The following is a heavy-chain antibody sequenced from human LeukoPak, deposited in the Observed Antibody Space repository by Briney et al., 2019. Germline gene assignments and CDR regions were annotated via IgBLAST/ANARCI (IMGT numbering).Heavy chain of an antibody. J-gene: IGHJ4*02. D-gene: IGHD4-11*01. V-gene: IGHV1-24*01. Sequence: ASVEVSCKVSGYTLTELSMHWVRQAPGKGLEWMGGFDPEDGETIYAQKFQGRVTMTEDTSTDTAYMELSSLRSEDTAVYYCATRISHYYLPQERKTVTAYYFDYWGQGTLVTVSS. CDR2: FDPEDGET. CDR1: GYTLTELS. CDR3: ATRISHYYLPQERKTVTAYYFDY.